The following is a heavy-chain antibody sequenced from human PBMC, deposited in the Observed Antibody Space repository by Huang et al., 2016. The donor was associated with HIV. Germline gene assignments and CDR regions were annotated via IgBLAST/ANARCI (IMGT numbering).Heavy chain of an antibody. CDR2: FELEYGET. Sequence: QVQLVQSGAEVKKPGASVKVSCKVSGYTLTELSMHWVRQAPGKGLEWMGVFELEYGETIYAQKFQGRVTMTEDTSSDTAYMELSSLTSEDSAVYYCATAIPKMYYDFWSGYSWFDPWGQGTQVTVSS. V-gene: IGHV1-24*01. J-gene: IGHJ5*02. CDR3: ATAIPKMYYDFWSGYSWFDP. CDR1: GYTLTELS. D-gene: IGHD3-3*01.